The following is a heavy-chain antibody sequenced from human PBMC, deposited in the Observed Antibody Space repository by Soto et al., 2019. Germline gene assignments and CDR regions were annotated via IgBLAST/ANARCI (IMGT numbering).Heavy chain of an antibody. CDR2: SRDKVHSHTT. D-gene: IGHD2-15*01. J-gene: IGHJ4*02. Sequence: EVQLAESGGGLVQPGGSLRLSCAASGFTFSDHYMDWVRQAPGQGLEWVGRSRDKVHSHTTEYAASVKGRFTISRGDSENSLYLQMNSLKTEDTAVYYCARGVVSTGYFDYWGQGTLFTVSS. CDR3: ARGVVSTGYFDY. CDR1: GFTFSDHY. V-gene: IGHV3-72*01.